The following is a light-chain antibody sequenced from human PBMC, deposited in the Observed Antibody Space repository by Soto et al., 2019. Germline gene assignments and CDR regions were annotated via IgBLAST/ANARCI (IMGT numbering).Light chain of an antibody. CDR1: ALPKQY. V-gene: IGLV3-25*02. Sequence: ELTQPPSVSVSPGQTARITCSGDALPKQYAYWYQQKPGQAPVVVIYKDNERPSGIPERFSGSTSGTTVTLTISGVQAEDEADYFCQSSDSSGRYPYVFGTGTKVTVL. CDR3: QSSDSSGRYPYV. J-gene: IGLJ1*01. CDR2: KDN.